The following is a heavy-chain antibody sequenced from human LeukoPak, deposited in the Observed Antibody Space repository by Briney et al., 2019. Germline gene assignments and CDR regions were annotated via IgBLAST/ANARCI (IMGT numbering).Heavy chain of an antibody. Sequence: GGSLRLSCAASGFTFSSYSMNWVRQAPGKGLEWVSYISSSSSTIYYADSVKGRFTISRDNAKNSLYLQMNSLRAEDTAVYYCARDPESSSFDLWGRGALVTVSS. J-gene: IGHJ4*02. CDR1: GFTFSSYS. CDR3: ARDPESSSFDL. D-gene: IGHD6-13*01. V-gene: IGHV3-48*04. CDR2: ISSSSSTI.